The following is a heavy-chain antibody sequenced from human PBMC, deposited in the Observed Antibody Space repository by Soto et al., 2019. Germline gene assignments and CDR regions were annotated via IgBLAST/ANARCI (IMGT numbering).Heavy chain of an antibody. CDR3: ARWSAIVGGAEALDV. V-gene: IGHV1-18*01. CDR2: LSAYNGDT. CDR1: GYTFINYG. Sequence: QVQLMQSGAEVKKPGASVRVSCKTSGYTFINYGITWVRQAPGQGLEWMGWLSAYNGDTSSSEKLQDRFTMTTDTSTNTVYMDLRSLTSDDTAVYYCARWSAIVGGAEALDVWGQGTMVIVSS. D-gene: IGHD1-26*01. J-gene: IGHJ3*01.